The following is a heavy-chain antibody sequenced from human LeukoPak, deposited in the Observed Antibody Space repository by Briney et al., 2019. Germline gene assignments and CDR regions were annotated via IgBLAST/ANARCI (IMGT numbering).Heavy chain of an antibody. V-gene: IGHV1-24*01. Sequence: GASVKVSCKVSGYTLTELSMHWVRRAPGKGLEWMGGFDPEDGETIYAQKFQGRVTMTEDTSTDTAYMELSSLRSEDTAVYYCATDLMVRGVYDAFDIWGQGTMVTVSS. CDR3: ATDLMVRGVYDAFDI. D-gene: IGHD3-10*01. J-gene: IGHJ3*02. CDR2: FDPEDGET. CDR1: GYTLTELS.